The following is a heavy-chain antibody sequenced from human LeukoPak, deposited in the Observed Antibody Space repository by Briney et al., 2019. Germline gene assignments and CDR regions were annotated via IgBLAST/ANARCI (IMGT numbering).Heavy chain of an antibody. J-gene: IGHJ6*02. CDR1: GYRFTSYW. CDR3: ASQTYYYDSSGYTPLLDGMDV. CDR2: IDPSDSYT. V-gene: IGHV5-10-1*01. D-gene: IGHD3-22*01. Sequence: GESLKISCKGSGYRFTSYWISWVRQMPGKGLEWMGRIDPSDSYTNYSPSFQGHVTISADKSISTAYLQWSSLKASDTAMYYCASQTYYYDSSGYTPLLDGMDVWGQGTTVTVSS.